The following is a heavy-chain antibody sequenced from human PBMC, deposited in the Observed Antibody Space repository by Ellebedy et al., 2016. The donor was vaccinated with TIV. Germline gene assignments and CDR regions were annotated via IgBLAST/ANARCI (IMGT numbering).Heavy chain of an antibody. CDR2: ISASGDYI. V-gene: IGHV3-21*05. D-gene: IGHD2-2*01. J-gene: IGHJ3*02. CDR1: GFTFSSYA. CDR3: ARESWPNPQPHDAFDI. Sequence: GESLKISXAASGFTFSSYAMSWVRQAPGKGLEWISYISASGDYIYYAGSVKGRFTISKDNAKNSLYLQMNSLRAEDTAVYYCARESWPNPQPHDAFDIWGQGTMVTVSS.